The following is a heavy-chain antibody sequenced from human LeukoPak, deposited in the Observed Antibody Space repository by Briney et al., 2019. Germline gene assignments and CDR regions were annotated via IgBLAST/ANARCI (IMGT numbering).Heavy chain of an antibody. J-gene: IGHJ6*03. CDR3: ARVRGSGPYYMDV. Sequence: ASVKLSCKASGYTFTGYYMHWVRQAPGQGLEWMGWISAYNGHTNYAQKLQGRVTMTTDTSTSTAYMELRSLRSDDTAVYYCARVRGSGPYYMDVWGKGTTVTVSS. CDR1: GYTFTGYY. V-gene: IGHV1-18*04. D-gene: IGHD3-10*01. CDR2: ISAYNGHT.